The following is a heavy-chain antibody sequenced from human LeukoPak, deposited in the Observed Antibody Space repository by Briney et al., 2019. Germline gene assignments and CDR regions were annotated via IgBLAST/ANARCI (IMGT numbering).Heavy chain of an antibody. CDR3: ARIVDDSSGYRLDP. V-gene: IGHV2-70*11. J-gene: IGHJ5*02. CDR1: GFSLSTSGMC. Sequence: SGPALVKPTQTLTLTCTFSGFSLSTSGMCVSWIRQPPGKALEWLARIDWDDDKYYSTSLKTRLTISKDTSKNQVVLTMTSMDPVDTATYYCARIVDDSSGYRLDPWGQGTLVTVSS. CDR2: IDWDDDK. D-gene: IGHD3-22*01.